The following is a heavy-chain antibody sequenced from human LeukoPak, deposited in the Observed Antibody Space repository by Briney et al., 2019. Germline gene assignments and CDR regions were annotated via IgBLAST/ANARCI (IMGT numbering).Heavy chain of an antibody. D-gene: IGHD4-11*01. CDR3: ALLTRTYSLFDY. Sequence: PGGSLRLSCAASGFTFSSYAMSWVRQAPGKGLEWVSVISGSGGSTDYVDSVKGRFTISRDNSKNTLYLQMNSLRAEDTAVYYCALLTRTYSLFDYWGQGTLVTVSS. CDR1: GFTFSSYA. V-gene: IGHV3-23*01. J-gene: IGHJ4*02. CDR2: ISGSGGST.